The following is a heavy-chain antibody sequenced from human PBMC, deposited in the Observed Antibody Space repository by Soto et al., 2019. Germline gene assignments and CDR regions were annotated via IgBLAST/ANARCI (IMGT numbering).Heavy chain of an antibody. Sequence: GGSLRLSCAASGFTFSSYGMHWVRQAPGKGLEWVAVIWYDGSNKYYADSVKGRFTISRDNSKDTLYLQMNSLRAEDTAVYYCARVEAEGKYSSSPVPDYWGQGTLVTVS. CDR1: GFTFSSYG. CDR2: IWYDGSNK. D-gene: IGHD6-6*01. J-gene: IGHJ4*02. V-gene: IGHV3-33*01. CDR3: ARVEAEGKYSSSPVPDY.